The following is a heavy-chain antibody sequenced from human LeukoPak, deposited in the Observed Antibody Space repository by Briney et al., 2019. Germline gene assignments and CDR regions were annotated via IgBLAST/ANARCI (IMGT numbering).Heavy chain of an antibody. CDR2: INTNTGNP. Sequence: ASVKVSCKASGYTLTSYAMNWVRQAPGQGLEWMGWINTNTGNPTYAQGFTGRFVFSLDTSVSTAYLQISSLKAEDTAVYYCASGPGRYFDWLFPLNWFDPWGQGTLVTVSS. CDR3: ASGPGRYFDWLFPLNWFDP. V-gene: IGHV7-4-1*02. CDR1: GYTLTSYA. J-gene: IGHJ5*02. D-gene: IGHD3-9*01.